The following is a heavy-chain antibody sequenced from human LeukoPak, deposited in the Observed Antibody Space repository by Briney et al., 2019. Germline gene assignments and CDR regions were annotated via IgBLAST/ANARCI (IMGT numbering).Heavy chain of an antibody. V-gene: IGHV4-34*01. J-gene: IGHJ6*04. CDR3: ARGLAYSSRLDV. CDR1: GGSFSGYY. Sequence: NASETLSLTCAVYGGSFSGYYWSWIRQPPGKGLEWIGEINHSGSINYNPSLKSRVTISVDTSKNQFSLKLSSVTAADTAVYYCARGLAYSSRLDVWGKGTTVTVSS. D-gene: IGHD6-13*01. CDR2: INHSGSI.